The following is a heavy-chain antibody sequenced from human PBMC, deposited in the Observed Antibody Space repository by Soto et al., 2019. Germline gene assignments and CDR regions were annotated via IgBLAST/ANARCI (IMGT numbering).Heavy chain of an antibody. D-gene: IGHD1-1*01. CDR2: IYYSGST. V-gene: IGHV4-61*08. CDR3: ARAAWYNWNDLYYYYYGMDV. CDR1: GGSISSSGYS. Sequence: SETLSLTCAVSGGSISSSGYSWSWIRQPPGKGLEWIGYIYYSGSTNYNPSLKSRVTISVDTSKNQLSLKLSSVTAADTAVYYCARAAWYNWNDLYYYYYGMDVWGQGTTVTVSS. J-gene: IGHJ6*02.